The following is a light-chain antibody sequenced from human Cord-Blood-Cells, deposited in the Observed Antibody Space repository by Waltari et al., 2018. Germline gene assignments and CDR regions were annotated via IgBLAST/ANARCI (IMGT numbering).Light chain of an antibody. CDR3: CSYAGSSTLV. Sequence: QSALTQPASVSGSPGQSITIPCTGTSSDVGRYNLVSWYQQHPGKAPKLRIYGGSKRPSRVSNRFSGSKSGNTASLTISGLQAEDEADYYCCSYAGSSTLVFGGGTKLTVL. J-gene: IGLJ2*01. V-gene: IGLV2-23*01. CDR1: SSDVGRYNL. CDR2: GGS.